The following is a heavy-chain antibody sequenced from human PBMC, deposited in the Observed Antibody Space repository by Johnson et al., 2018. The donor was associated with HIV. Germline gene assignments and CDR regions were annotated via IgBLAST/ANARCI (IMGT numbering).Heavy chain of an antibody. Sequence: VQLVESGGGVVQPGRSLRLSCAASGFTFINYWMHWVRQAPGKGLVWVSRMNADGKTTTYADSVKGRFTISRDNAKNSLYLQMNSLRAEDTAVYYCARDGWGSRGWDDAFDIWGQGTMVTVSS. CDR3: ARDGWGSRGWDDAFDI. CDR2: MNADGKTT. CDR1: GFTFINYW. J-gene: IGHJ3*02. V-gene: IGHV3-74*01. D-gene: IGHD6-19*01.